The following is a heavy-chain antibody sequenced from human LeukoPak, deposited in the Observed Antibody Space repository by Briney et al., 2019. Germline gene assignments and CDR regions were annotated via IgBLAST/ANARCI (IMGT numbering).Heavy chain of an antibody. V-gene: IGHV1-69*13. Sequence: SVKVSCKASGGTFSSYAISWVRQAPGQGLEWMGGIIPIFGTANYAQKFQGRVTITADESTSTAYMELSSLRSEDTAVYYCARFTGWHLAYLDYWGQGTLVTVSS. CDR2: IIPIFGTA. CDR1: GGTFSSYA. CDR3: ARFTGWHLAYLDY. J-gene: IGHJ4*02. D-gene: IGHD6-19*01.